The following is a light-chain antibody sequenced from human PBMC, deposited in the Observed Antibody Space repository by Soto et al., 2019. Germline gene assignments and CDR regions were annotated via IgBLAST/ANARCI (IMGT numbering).Light chain of an antibody. CDR1: QSVSMK. CDR3: QQYNSWPPVT. Sequence: EIVLTQSPATLSVSPGERATLSCRASQSVSMKLAWYQQKPGQAPRLLIYGASTRASGIPARFSGSGSGTEFALTISSLQSEDFAVYYCQQYNSWPPVTFGPGTTVDI. J-gene: IGKJ3*01. CDR2: GAS. V-gene: IGKV3-15*01.